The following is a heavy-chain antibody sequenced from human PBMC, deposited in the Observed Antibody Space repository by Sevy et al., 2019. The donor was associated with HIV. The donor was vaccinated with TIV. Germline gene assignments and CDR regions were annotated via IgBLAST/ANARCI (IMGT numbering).Heavy chain of an antibody. D-gene: IGHD6-13*01. V-gene: IGHV1-46*03. CDR2: INPSGHST. CDR3: TREAWSSLGIAAVWYMDV. Sequence: GAVKVSCKASGYSFTSYYMHWVRQAPRQGLERMGIINPSGHSTSYAQWFQGRVTMIRDMSTGTVYMELSSLRSEDTDVYYWTREAWSSLGIAAVWYMDVWGKGTTVHVSS. CDR1: GYSFTSYY. J-gene: IGHJ6*03.